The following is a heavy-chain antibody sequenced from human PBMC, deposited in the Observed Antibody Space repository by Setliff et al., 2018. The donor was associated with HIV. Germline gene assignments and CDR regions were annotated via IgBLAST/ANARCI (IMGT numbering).Heavy chain of an antibody. J-gene: IGHJ6*03. V-gene: IGHV4-59*08. D-gene: IGHD1-26*01. Sequence: ETLSLTCIVSGGSIGSYYWSWIRQSPGKGLEWIGYVYYTGSTNYNPSLKSRVTIGVDTSKNQFSLKLTSVTAADAAVYYCARRRPPPSGLYSAYYMDVWGTGTTVTV. CDR2: VYYTGST. CDR1: GGSIGSYY. CDR3: ARRRPPPSGLYSAYYMDV.